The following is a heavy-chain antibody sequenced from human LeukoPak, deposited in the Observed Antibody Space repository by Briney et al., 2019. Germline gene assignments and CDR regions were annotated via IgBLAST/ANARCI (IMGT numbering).Heavy chain of an antibody. J-gene: IGHJ6*03. Sequence: GASVTVSCKASGYTFTGHYMHWVRQAPGQGLEGMGWIYPTSGDIDYSHIFEGRVTMTRDTSTSTAYMELSRLRSDDTAVYYCARAAIAVAGDYHYHYMDVWGKGTTVTVSS. CDR1: GYTFTGHY. CDR2: IYPTSGDI. D-gene: IGHD6-19*01. CDR3: ARAAIAVAGDYHYHYMDV. V-gene: IGHV1-2*02.